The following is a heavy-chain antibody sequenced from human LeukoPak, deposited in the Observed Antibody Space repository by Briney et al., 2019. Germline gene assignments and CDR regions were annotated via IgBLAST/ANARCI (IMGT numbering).Heavy chain of an antibody. CDR3: ARRNAMDV. CDR2: INRDGSER. J-gene: IGHJ6*02. Sequence: GESLRLSCAASGFTFSNYWMTWVRQAPGKGLEWVANINRDGSERYYVDSVRGRFTISRDDAKSSLYLQMNSLRAEDTAVYYCARRNAMDVWGQGTTVIVFS. V-gene: IGHV3-7*03. CDR1: GFTFSNYW.